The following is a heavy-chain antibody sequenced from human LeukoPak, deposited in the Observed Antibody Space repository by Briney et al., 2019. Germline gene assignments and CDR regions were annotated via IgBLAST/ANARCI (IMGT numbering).Heavy chain of an antibody. D-gene: IGHD3-3*01. J-gene: IGHJ6*03. CDR3: AKDYYDFWSGYYYYYYMDV. Sequence: GGSLRLSCAASGFTFSSYSMNWVRQAPGKGLEWVSYISSSSSTIYYADSVKGRFTISRDNAKNSLYLQMNSLRAEDTAVYYCAKDYYDFWSGYYYYYYMDVWGKGTTVTVSS. CDR1: GFTFSSYS. CDR2: ISSSSSTI. V-gene: IGHV3-48*01.